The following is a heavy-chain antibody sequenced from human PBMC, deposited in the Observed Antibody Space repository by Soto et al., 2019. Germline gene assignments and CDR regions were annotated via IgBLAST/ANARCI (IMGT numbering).Heavy chain of an antibody. J-gene: IGHJ4*02. Sequence: ASLKVSCKASGYTFTSYGISWVRQAPGQGLEWMGWISAYNGNTNYAQKLQGRVTMTTDTSTSTAYMELRSLRSDDTAVYYCAREKGSDSSGWYVDYWGQGTLVTVSS. CDR3: AREKGSDSSGWYVDY. D-gene: IGHD6-19*01. CDR2: ISAYNGNT. CDR1: GYTFTSYG. V-gene: IGHV1-18*01.